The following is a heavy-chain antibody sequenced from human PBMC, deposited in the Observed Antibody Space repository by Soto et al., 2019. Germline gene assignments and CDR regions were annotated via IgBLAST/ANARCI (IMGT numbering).Heavy chain of an antibody. J-gene: IGHJ4*02. D-gene: IGHD4-17*01. CDR1: GYTFTSSA. CDR2: INAGNGYT. Sequence: ASVKVSCKASGYTFTSSALHWGRQAPGQRLEWMGWINAGNGYTKYSQNFQGRVTITRDTSATTSYVELSGLRSEDTAVYYCSRPLYADSFDYWGQGTLVTVSS. CDR3: SRPLYADSFDY. V-gene: IGHV1-3*01.